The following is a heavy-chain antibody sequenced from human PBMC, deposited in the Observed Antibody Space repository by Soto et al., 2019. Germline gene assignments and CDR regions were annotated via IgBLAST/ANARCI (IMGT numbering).Heavy chain of an antibody. CDR2: ISGSGGST. D-gene: IGHD4-17*01. CDR1: GFTFSSYA. Sequence: EVQLLESGGGLVQPGGSLRLSCAASGFTFSSYAMSWVRQAPGKGLEWVSAISGSGGSTYYADSVKGRFTISRDNSKNTLYLQMNSLRAEDTAVYYRAKDSLKNVYGDSLDYWGQGTLVTVSS. CDR3: AKDSLKNVYGDSLDY. J-gene: IGHJ4*02. V-gene: IGHV3-23*01.